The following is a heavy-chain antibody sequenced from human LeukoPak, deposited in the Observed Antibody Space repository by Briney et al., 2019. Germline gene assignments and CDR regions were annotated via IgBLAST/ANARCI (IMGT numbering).Heavy chain of an antibody. Sequence: GGSLRLSCAASGFTVSSNYMSWVRQAPGKGLEWVSSIYSGGSTYYTDSVKGRFTISRDNSKNTLYLQMNSLRAEDTAVYYCARDLAGYNSFDYWGQGTLVTVSS. CDR1: GFTVSSNY. D-gene: IGHD5-24*01. CDR3: ARDLAGYNSFDY. V-gene: IGHV3-66*01. J-gene: IGHJ4*02. CDR2: IYSGGST.